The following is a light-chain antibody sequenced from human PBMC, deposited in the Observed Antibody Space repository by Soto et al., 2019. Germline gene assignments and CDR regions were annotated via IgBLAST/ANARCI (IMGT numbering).Light chain of an antibody. CDR2: EGS. CDR3: CSYAGSSTPAYA. J-gene: IGLJ1*01. V-gene: IGLV2-23*01. CDR1: SSDVGSYNL. Sequence: QSVLTQPASVSGSPGQSITISCTGTSSDVGSYNLVSWYQQHPGKAPKLMIYEGSKRPSGVSNRFSGSKSGNTASLTISGLQAEDEADYYCCSYAGSSTPAYAFGTGTKSPS.